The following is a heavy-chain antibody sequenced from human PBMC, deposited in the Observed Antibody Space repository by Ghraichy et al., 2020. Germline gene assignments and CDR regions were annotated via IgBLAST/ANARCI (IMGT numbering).Heavy chain of an antibody. CDR1: GFTFSSYW. CDR3: ARDGSIPAAKRSFDY. CDR2: INSDGSST. J-gene: IGHJ4*02. Sequence: GGSLRLSCAASGFTFSSYWMHWVRQAPGKGLVLVSRINSDGSSTSYADSVKGRFTISRDNAKNTLYLQMNSLRAEDTAVYYCARDGSIPAAKRSFDYWGQGTLVTVSS. D-gene: IGHD2-2*01. V-gene: IGHV3-74*01.